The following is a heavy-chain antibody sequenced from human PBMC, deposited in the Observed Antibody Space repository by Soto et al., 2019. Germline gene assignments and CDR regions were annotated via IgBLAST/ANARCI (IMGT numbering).Heavy chain of an antibody. J-gene: IGHJ4*02. D-gene: IGHD3-10*01. Sequence: GASVKVSCKASGYTFTSYGISWVRQAPGQGLEWMGWISAYNGNTNYAQKLQGRVTMTTDTSTSTAYMELRSLRSDDTAVYYCARASFRYGSGSYYKPGLDYWGQGTLVTVSS. CDR1: GYTFTSYG. CDR3: ARASFRYGSGSYYKPGLDY. CDR2: ISAYNGNT. V-gene: IGHV1-18*01.